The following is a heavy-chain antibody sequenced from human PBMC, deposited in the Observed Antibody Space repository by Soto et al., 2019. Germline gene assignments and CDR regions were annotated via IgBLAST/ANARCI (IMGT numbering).Heavy chain of an antibody. D-gene: IGHD3-22*01. V-gene: IGHV4-30-2*01. CDR3: ERHSIWLLLSDY. J-gene: IGHJ4*02. Sequence: SETLSLTCAVSGGSISSGGYSWSWIRQPPGKGLEWIGYIYHSGSTYYNPSLKSRVTISVDRSKNQSSLKLGSVTTADTAVYFCERHSIWLLLSDYWGQGTLVTVSS. CDR1: GGSISSGGYS. CDR2: IYHSGST.